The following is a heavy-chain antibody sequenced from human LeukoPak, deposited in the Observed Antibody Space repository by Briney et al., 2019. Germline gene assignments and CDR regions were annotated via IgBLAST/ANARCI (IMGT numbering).Heavy chain of an antibody. CDR3: AKAPTGYSSGWYNY. J-gene: IGHJ4*02. V-gene: IGHV3-23*01. Sequence: GGSLRLSCAASGFTFSNAWMSWVRQAPGKRLEWVSAISGSGGSTYYADSVKGRFTISRDNSKNTLYLQMNSLRAEDTAVYYCAKAPTGYSSGWYNYWGQGTLVTVSS. CDR2: ISGSGGST. D-gene: IGHD6-19*01. CDR1: GFTFSNAW.